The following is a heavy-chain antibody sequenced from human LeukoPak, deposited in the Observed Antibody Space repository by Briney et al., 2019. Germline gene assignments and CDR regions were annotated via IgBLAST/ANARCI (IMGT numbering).Heavy chain of an antibody. CDR1: GFTASSNY. V-gene: IGHV3-53*01. CDR3: ARQAVAGHLDY. J-gene: IGHJ4*02. D-gene: IGHD6-19*01. CDR2: IYSGGST. Sequence: GGSLRLSCAASGFTASSNYMSWVRQAPGKGLEWVSVIYSGGSTYYADSVKGRFTISRDNSKNTLYLQMNSLRAEDTAVYYCARQAVAGHLDYWGQGTLVTVSS.